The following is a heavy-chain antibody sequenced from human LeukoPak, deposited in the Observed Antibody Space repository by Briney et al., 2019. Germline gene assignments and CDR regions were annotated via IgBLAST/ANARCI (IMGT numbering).Heavy chain of an antibody. CDR1: GYTFTCYY. CDR3: AMLLEMATINDY. J-gene: IGHJ4*02. D-gene: IGHD5-24*01. V-gene: IGHV1-2*02. Sequence: ASVKVSCKASGYTFTCYYMHWVRQAPGQGLEWMGWINPNSGGTNYAQEFQGRVTMTRDTSISTAYMELSRLRSDDTAVYYCAMLLEMATINDYWGQGTLVTVSS. CDR2: INPNSGGT.